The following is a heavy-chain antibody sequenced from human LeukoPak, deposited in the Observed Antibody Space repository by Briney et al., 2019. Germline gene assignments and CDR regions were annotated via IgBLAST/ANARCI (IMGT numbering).Heavy chain of an antibody. J-gene: IGHJ3*02. D-gene: IGHD3-22*01. V-gene: IGHV1-18*01. CDR1: GYTFTSYG. CDR2: ISAYNGNT. Sequence: ASVKVSCKASGYTFTSYGISWVRQAPRQGLEWMGLISAYNGNTKYAQKLQGRVTMTTDTSTSTAYMELRSLRSDDTAVYFCARASYYHSTAPDDAFDIWGQGTMVTVSS. CDR3: ARASYYHSTAPDDAFDI.